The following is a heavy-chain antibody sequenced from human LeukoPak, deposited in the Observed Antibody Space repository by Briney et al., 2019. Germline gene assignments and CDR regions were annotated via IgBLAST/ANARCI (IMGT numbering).Heavy chain of an antibody. D-gene: IGHD3-22*01. CDR1: GFAFSSYA. CDR3: AKVYYYYDSSGYYYYFDY. Sequence: GGSLRLSCAASGFAFSSYAMSWVRQAPGKGLEWVSAISGRGGSTYYADSVKGRFTISRDNSKNTLYLQVNSLRAEDTAVYYCAKVYYYYDSSGYYYYFDYWGQGTLVTVSS. J-gene: IGHJ4*02. CDR2: ISGRGGST. V-gene: IGHV3-23*01.